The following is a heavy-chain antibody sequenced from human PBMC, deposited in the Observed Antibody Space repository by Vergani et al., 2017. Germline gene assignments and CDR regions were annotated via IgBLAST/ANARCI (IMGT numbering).Heavy chain of an antibody. CDR3: ARGLWDYGDYYFDY. D-gene: IGHD4-17*01. V-gene: IGHV1-8*01. Sequence: QVQLVQSGAEVKKPGASVKVSCKASGYTFTSYDINWVRQATGQGLEWMGWMNPNSGNTGYAQKVQGRVTMTRNTSISTAYMELSSLRSEDTAVYYCARGLWDYGDYYFDYWGQGTLVTVSS. CDR1: GYTFTSYD. CDR2: MNPNSGNT. J-gene: IGHJ4*02.